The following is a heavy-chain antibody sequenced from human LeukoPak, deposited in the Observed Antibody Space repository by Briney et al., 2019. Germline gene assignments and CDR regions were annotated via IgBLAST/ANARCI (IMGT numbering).Heavy chain of an antibody. Sequence: GSLRLSCAASGFTFSSYAMGWGRQAPRKGLGGGSAISGSGRSTYYADSVKGRFTISRDNSKNTLYLQMNSLRAEDTAVYYCARGRPRSSYFDYWGQGTLVTVSS. CDR3: ARGRPRSSYFDY. CDR2: ISGSGRST. CDR1: GFTFSSYA. J-gene: IGHJ4*02. V-gene: IGHV3-23*01.